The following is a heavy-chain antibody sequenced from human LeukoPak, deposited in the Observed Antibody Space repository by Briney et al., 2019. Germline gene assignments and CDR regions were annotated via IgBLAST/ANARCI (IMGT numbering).Heavy chain of an antibody. CDR3: AREMAAGRQYYYYCMDV. CDR2: ISAYNGNT. V-gene: IGHV1-18*01. Sequence: ASVKVSCKASGYTFTSYGISWVRQAPGQGLEWMGWISAYNGNTNYAQKLQGRVTMTTDTSTSTAYMELRSLRSDDTAVYYCAREMAAGRQYYYYCMDVWGKGTTVTVSS. D-gene: IGHD6-13*01. CDR1: GYTFTSYG. J-gene: IGHJ6*03.